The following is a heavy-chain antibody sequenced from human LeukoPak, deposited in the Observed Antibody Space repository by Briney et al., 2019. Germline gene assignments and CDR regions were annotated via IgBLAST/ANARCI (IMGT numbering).Heavy chain of an antibody. CDR3: ARDYYETSGYKYDVFDI. Sequence: ASVKVSCKASDYTFASYGISWVRPAPGQGLEWMGWISNYNGGTNFAQKVQERVTLTTDTSTSTAYMELRILRSDDTAVYYCARDYYETSGYKYDVFDIWGQGTMVTVSS. D-gene: IGHD3-16*01. CDR1: DYTFASYG. CDR2: ISNYNGGT. V-gene: IGHV1-18*01. J-gene: IGHJ3*02.